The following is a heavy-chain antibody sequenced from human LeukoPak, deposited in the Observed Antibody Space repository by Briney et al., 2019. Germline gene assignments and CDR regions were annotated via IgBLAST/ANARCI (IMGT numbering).Heavy chain of an antibody. CDR1: GGSISSYY. Sequence: PSETLSLTCTVSGGSISSYYWSWIRQPPGKGLEWIGYIYRNGNTNYKPSLKSRVTMSVDTSKNHFSLKLTSVTAADTAVYYCARDNRITAVTAYDFWGQGILVTVSS. V-gene: IGHV4-59*01. CDR3: ARDNRITAVTAYDF. J-gene: IGHJ4*02. D-gene: IGHD2-21*02. CDR2: IYRNGNT.